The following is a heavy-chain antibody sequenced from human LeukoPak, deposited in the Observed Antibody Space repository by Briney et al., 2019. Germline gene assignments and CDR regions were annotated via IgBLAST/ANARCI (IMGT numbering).Heavy chain of an antibody. CDR2: ISPDGSTT. D-gene: IGHD7-27*01. Sequence: QSGGSLRLSCAASGFTFSVFWMHWVRQAPATGPVWVSRISPDGSTTNYPDSVKGRSTISRDNAKNALYLQISSLGAEDTAVYYCARDMWGTFDYWGQGTLVTVSS. J-gene: IGHJ4*02. V-gene: IGHV3-74*01. CDR1: GFTFSVFW. CDR3: ARDMWGTFDY.